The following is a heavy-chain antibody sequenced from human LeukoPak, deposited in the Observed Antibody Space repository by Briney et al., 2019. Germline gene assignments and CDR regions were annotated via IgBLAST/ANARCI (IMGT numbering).Heavy chain of an antibody. CDR2: ISAYNGNT. J-gene: IGHJ5*02. Sequence: ASVKVSCKASGYPSSDYGFTWVRQAPGQGLEWMGWISAYNGNTDYAQKFQDRVTFTIDTSASTAYLDLRSLRSDDTAVYYCATVRRAVSDMWLDRWGQGTLVTVSS. V-gene: IGHV1-18*01. CDR3: ATVRRAVSDMWLDR. CDR1: GYPSSDYG. D-gene: IGHD6-19*01.